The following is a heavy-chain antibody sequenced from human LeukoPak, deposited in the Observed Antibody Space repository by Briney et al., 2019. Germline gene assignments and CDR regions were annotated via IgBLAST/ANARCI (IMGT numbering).Heavy chain of an antibody. V-gene: IGHV1-69*13. Sequence: SVKVSCKASGGTFSSYAINWVRQAPGQGLEWMGGIIPIFDTANYAQKFQDRVTITADESTSTAYMELSSLRFEDTAVYYCARGYGSGSYYGEWFDPWGQGTLVTVSS. D-gene: IGHD3-10*01. CDR2: IIPIFDTA. CDR3: ARGYGSGSYYGEWFDP. CDR1: GGTFSSYA. J-gene: IGHJ5*02.